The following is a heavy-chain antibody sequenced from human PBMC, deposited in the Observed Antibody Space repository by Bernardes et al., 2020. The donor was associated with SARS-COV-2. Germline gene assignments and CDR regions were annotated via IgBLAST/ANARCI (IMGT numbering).Heavy chain of an antibody. CDR3: ATYSKYVPASSDYHYGMDV. Sequence: ASVKDSCKVSGYPLNELAIHWVRQAPGKGLEWLGGFDPEEGETINAQEFQARVTMTEATPTDTAYMELSSLRFDDTAVYYCATYSKYVPASSDYHYGMDVWGQGTTVTVSS. D-gene: IGHD4-4*01. J-gene: IGHJ6*02. V-gene: IGHV1-24*01. CDR2: FDPEEGET. CDR1: GYPLNELA.